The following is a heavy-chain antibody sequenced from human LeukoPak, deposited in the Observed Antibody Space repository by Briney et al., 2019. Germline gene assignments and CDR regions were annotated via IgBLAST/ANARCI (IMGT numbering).Heavy chain of an antibody. CDR2: MNPNSGNT. Sequence: EASVKVSCKASGYTFTSYDINWVRQATGQGLEWMGWMNPNSGNTGYAQKFQGRVTMTRNTSISTAYMELSSLRSEDTAVYYRARGNWNYFPYYGMDVWGQGTTVTVSS. CDR3: ARGNWNYFPYYGMDV. V-gene: IGHV1-8*01. J-gene: IGHJ6*02. D-gene: IGHD1-7*01. CDR1: GYTFTSYD.